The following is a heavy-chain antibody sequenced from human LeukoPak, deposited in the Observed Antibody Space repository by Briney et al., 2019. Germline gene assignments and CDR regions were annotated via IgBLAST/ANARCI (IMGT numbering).Heavy chain of an antibody. CDR2: INPNSGGT. D-gene: IGHD3-3*01. CDR1: GYTFTGDY. CDR3: ARAGDFWTYGMDV. J-gene: IGHJ6*02. V-gene: IGHV1-2*02. Sequence: ASVKVSCKASGYTFTGDYMHWVRQAPGQGLEWLGWINPNSGGTNYAQKFQGRVTMTRDTSISTAYMELSRLRSDDTAVYYCARAGDFWTYGMDVWGQGTTVTVSS.